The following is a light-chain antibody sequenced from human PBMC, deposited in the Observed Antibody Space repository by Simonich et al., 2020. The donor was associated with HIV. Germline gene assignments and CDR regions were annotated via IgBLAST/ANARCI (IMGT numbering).Light chain of an antibody. CDR3: QSYDNSNLV. CDR2: EDN. V-gene: IGLV6-57*01. CDR1: SGSIASNY. J-gene: IGLJ3*02. Sequence: NFMLTQPHSVSESPGKTVTISCTRSSGSIASNYVQWYQQRPGRSPTTVIYEDNQRPSGVPDRFSGSIDSSSNSASLTISGLKTEDEANYYCQSYDNSNLVFGGGTKLTVL.